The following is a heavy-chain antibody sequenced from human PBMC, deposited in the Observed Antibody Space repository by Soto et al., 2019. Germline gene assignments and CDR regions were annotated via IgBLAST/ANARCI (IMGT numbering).Heavy chain of an antibody. CDR1: GFSIVNNW. CDR2: ISSDGSSI. V-gene: IGHV3-74*03. D-gene: IGHD3-22*01. Sequence: GGSLRLSCAASGFSIVNNWMHWVRQAPGKGPVWLSRISSDGSSITYADSVKGRFTISRDNAKNTLYLQMNSLRAEDTAVYYCARFGTYYETSGFLYWRQGTLVPVSS. CDR3: ARFGTYYETSGFLY. J-gene: IGHJ4*02.